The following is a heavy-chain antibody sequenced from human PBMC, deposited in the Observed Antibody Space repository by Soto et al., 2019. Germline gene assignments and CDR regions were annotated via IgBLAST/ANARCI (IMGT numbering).Heavy chain of an antibody. CDR1: GGTFSSYA. D-gene: IGHD3-10*01. CDR2: IIPIFGTA. Sequence: QVQLVQSGAEVKKPGSSVKVSCKASGGTFSSYAISWVRQAPGQGLEWMGGIIPIFGTANYAQKFQGRVTISADEATSTAYMELSSLRSEDTAVYYCARDGILLGLGAPDDPEDYYFDYWGQGTLVTVSS. J-gene: IGHJ4*02. CDR3: ARDGILLGLGAPDDPEDYYFDY. V-gene: IGHV1-69*01.